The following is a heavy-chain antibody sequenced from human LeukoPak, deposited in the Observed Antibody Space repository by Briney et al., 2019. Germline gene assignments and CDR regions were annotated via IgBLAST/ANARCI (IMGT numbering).Heavy chain of an antibody. D-gene: IGHD1-14*01. Sequence: RTGGSLRLSCAASGFTFCSYWISWVRQAPGKGLEWVANIKQDGSEKYYVDSVKGRFTISRDNAKNSLYLQVNSLRAEDTAVYYCARNQRRLDYWGQGTLVTVSS. V-gene: IGHV3-7*01. CDR3: ARNQRRLDY. CDR1: GFTFCSYW. CDR2: IKQDGSEK. J-gene: IGHJ4*02.